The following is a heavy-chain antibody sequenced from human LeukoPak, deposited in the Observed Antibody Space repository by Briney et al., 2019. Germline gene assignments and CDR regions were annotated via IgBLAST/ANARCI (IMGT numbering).Heavy chain of an antibody. V-gene: IGHV3-74*03. CDR2: IDSDGYST. CDR1: GFTFSSYW. CDR3: AKDGRFLEWLFY. D-gene: IGHD3-3*01. J-gene: IGHJ4*02. Sequence: GGSLRLSCAASGFTFSSYWMHWVRQDPGKGLVWVSRIDSDGYSTKYADSVSGRFTISRDNSKNTLYLQMNSLRAEDTAVYYCAKDGRFLEWLFYWGQGTLVTVSS.